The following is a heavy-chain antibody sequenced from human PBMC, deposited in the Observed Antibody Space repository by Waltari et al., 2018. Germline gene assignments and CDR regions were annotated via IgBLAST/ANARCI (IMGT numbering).Heavy chain of an antibody. CDR2: MWYDGSNK. CDR3: SRDLWGYCSSTCCYLGY. Sequence: QVQLVESGGGVVQPGRSLRISCAAYGFTFSSYGMHWVRQAQGKGLEGVAVMWYDGSNKYYAESVKCRFTISRHNSKNTLYLQMHLLRAEDTAVYYCSRDLWGYCSSTCCYLGYWGQGTLVTVSP. V-gene: IGHV3-33*01. D-gene: IGHD2-2*01. J-gene: IGHJ4*02. CDR1: GFTFSSYG.